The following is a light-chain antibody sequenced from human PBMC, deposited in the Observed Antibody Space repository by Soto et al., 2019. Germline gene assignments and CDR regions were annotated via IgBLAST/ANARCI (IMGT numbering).Light chain of an antibody. CDR3: QQYGHSPRT. CDR2: AAS. J-gene: IGKJ1*01. Sequence: VFTQSPCTLSLSQGERATVSGRASQSVADNYLAWYQQKPGQAPRLLIYAASRRAIGIPDTFSGSGSGTDFTLTIARLEPEDFAVYYCQQYGHSPRTFGQGTKVDI. CDR1: QSVADNY. V-gene: IGKV3-20*01.